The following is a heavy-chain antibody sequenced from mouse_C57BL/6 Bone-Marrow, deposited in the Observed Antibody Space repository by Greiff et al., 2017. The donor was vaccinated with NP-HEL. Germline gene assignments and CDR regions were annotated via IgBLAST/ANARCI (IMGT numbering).Heavy chain of an antibody. CDR1: GYTFTSYW. CDR2: IHPSDSDT. D-gene: IGHD2-3*01. V-gene: IGHV1-74*01. Sequence: QVQLQQPGAELVKPGASVKVSCKASGYTFTSYWMHWVMQRPGQGLEWIGRIHPSDSDTNYNQKFKGKATLTVDKSSSTTYMQLSSLKSEDSAVYYCHIYDGYYENAWFAYWGQGTLVTVSA. CDR3: HIYDGYYENAWFAY. J-gene: IGHJ3*01.